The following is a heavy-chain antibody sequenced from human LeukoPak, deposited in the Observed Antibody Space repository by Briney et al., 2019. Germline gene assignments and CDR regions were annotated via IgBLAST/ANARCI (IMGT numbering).Heavy chain of an antibody. Sequence: GGSLRLSCAASGYTFSIYWMDWVRQAPGKGLEWVASIKQDGSETYYMESVQGRFTISRDNDMNFLYLQLSSLRAEDTAVYYCTRENSGSLSLEYWGQGTLVTVSS. CDR3: TRENSGSLSLEY. J-gene: IGHJ4*02. CDR2: IKQDGSET. CDR1: GYTFSIYW. D-gene: IGHD1-26*01. V-gene: IGHV3-7*01.